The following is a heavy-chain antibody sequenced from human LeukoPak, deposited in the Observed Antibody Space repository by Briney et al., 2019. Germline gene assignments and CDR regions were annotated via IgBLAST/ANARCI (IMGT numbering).Heavy chain of an antibody. CDR3: AKDRRVFRGILTGPLLDYYMDV. J-gene: IGHJ6*03. CDR1: GFTFSSYG. Sequence: GGSLRLSCAASGFTFSSYGMHWVRQAPGKGLEWVVVISYDGSNKYYADSVKGRFTTSRDNSKNTLYLQMNSLRAEDTAVYYCAKDRRVFRGILTGPLLDYYMDVWGKGTTVTISS. CDR2: ISYDGSNK. D-gene: IGHD3-9*01. V-gene: IGHV3-30*18.